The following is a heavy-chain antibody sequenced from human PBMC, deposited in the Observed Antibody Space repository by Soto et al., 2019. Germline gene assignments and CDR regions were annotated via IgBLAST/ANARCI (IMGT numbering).Heavy chain of an antibody. Sequence: GGSPRLSCAASGFTFSSYSMNWVRQAPGKGLEWVSYISSSSSTIYYADSVKGRFTISRDNAKNSLYLQMNSLRAEDTAVYYCASRGPYNWNDEDAFDIWGQGTMVTVSS. V-gene: IGHV3-48*01. CDR2: ISSSSSTI. CDR3: ASRGPYNWNDEDAFDI. D-gene: IGHD1-1*01. J-gene: IGHJ3*02. CDR1: GFTFSSYS.